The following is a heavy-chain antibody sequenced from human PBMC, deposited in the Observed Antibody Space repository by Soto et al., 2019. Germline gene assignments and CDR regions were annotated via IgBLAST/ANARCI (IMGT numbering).Heavy chain of an antibody. J-gene: IGHJ5*02. D-gene: IGHD6-13*01. CDR2: IWYDGSNK. CDR3: ARGLGIAANWFDP. Sequence: QVQLVESGGGVVQPGRSLRLSCAASGFTFSSYGMHWVRQAPGKGLEWVAVIWYDGSNKYYADSVKGRFTISRDNSKNTLYLQMNSRRAEDTAVYYCARGLGIAANWFDPWGQGTLVTVSS. V-gene: IGHV3-33*01. CDR1: GFTFSSYG.